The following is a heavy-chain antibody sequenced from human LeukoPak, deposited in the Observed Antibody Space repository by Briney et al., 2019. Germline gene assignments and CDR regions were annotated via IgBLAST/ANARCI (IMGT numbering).Heavy chain of an antibody. D-gene: IGHD2-15*01. CDR3: ARDRCSGGSCYLDY. V-gene: IGHV4-4*07. CDR1: GSSISSYY. CDR2: IYTSGST. J-gene: IGHJ4*02. Sequence: SETLSLTCTVSGSSISSYYWSWIRQPAGKGLEWIGRIYTSGSTNYNPSLKSRVTMSVDTSKNQFSLKLSSVTAADTAVYYCARDRCSGGSCYLDYWGQGTLVTVSS.